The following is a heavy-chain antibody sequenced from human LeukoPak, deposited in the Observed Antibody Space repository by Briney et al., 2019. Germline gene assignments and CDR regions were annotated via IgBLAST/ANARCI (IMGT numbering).Heavy chain of an antibody. CDR3: AKQPSALAGTYDY. D-gene: IGHD6-19*01. Sequence: GSLRLSCTASGFTFSSSAMSWVRPPPGKGLEWVSAISGSGGGTYYADSVKGRFTISRDNSKNTLYLQMNSLRAEDTAVYYCAKQPSALAGTYDYWGQGTLVTVSS. CDR1: GFTFSSSA. J-gene: IGHJ4*02. V-gene: IGHV3-23*01. CDR2: ISGSGGGT.